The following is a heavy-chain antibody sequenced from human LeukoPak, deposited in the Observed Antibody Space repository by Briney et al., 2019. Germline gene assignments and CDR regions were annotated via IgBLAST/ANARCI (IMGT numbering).Heavy chain of an antibody. Sequence: GGSLRLSCAASGFTFSSYWMSWVRQAPGKGLERVANIKQDGSEKYYVDSVKGRFTISRDNAKNSLYLQMNSLRAEDTAVYYCARGQHIVVVTAIADTLFDYWGQGTLVTVSS. CDR1: GFTFSSYW. D-gene: IGHD2-21*02. CDR3: ARGQHIVVVTAIADTLFDY. J-gene: IGHJ4*02. CDR2: IKQDGSEK. V-gene: IGHV3-7*01.